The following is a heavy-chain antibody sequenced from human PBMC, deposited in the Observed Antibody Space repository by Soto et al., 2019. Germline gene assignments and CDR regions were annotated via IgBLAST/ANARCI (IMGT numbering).Heavy chain of an antibody. J-gene: IGHJ4*02. V-gene: IGHV4-59*01. CDR3: ARSHSFDGSIYHYYFDF. CDR2: IYASGAT. D-gene: IGHD3-9*01. Sequence: SETLSLTXTVSGGSISTYYWSWIRQPPGGTLEWIGYIYASGATTYNPSLESRVTMSVDMPNNEFSLELTSLTAADTAVYYCARSHSFDGSIYHYYFDFWGQGTLVTVS. CDR1: GGSISTYY.